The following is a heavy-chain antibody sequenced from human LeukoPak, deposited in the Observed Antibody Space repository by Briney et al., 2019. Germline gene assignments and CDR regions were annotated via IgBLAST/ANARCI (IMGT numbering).Heavy chain of an antibody. CDR2: IYYSWST. Sequence: SQTLSLTCTVSGGSISSSTYYWGWIRQPPGKGLEWIGGIYYSWSTNYHPSLKTRLTISVDTSTTQFSLTLSSVTAAETAVYYCARLRGGVVVAATPKLLRYYMDVRGKGTTVTVSS. CDR1: GGSISSSTYY. CDR3: ARLRGGVVVAATPKLLRYYMDV. V-gene: IGHV4-39*07. J-gene: IGHJ6*03. D-gene: IGHD2-15*01.